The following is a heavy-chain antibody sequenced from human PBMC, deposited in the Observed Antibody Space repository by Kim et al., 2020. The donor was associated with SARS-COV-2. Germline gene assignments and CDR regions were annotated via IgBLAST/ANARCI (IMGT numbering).Heavy chain of an antibody. CDR1: GFTFSKYG. J-gene: IGHJ5*02. V-gene: IGHV3-33*01. CDR2: MWYDGTNK. CDR3: ARVGVHNWFDT. Sequence: GGSLRLSCAASGFTFSKYGMHWVRQAPGKGLEWVALMWYDGTNKYYGDSVKGRFTISRDNSKNMLYLEVNSLRVEDTAVYYCARVGVHNWFDTWGQGTLVTVSS.